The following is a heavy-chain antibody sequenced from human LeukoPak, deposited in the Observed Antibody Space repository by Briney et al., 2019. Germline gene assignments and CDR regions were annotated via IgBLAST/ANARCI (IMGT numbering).Heavy chain of an antibody. J-gene: IGHJ2*01. CDR2: INHSGST. CDR3: ARGTGILTGWYFDL. CDR1: GGSFSGYY. V-gene: IGHV4-34*01. D-gene: IGHD3-9*01. Sequence: SETLSLTCAVYGGSFSGYYWSWIRQPPGKGLEWIGEINHSGSTNYNPSLKSRVTISVDTSKNQFSLKLSSATAADTAVYYCARGTGILTGWYFDLWGRGTLVTVSS.